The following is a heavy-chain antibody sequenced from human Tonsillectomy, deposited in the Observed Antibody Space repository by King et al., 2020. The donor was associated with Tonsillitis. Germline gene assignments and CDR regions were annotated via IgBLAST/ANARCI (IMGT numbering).Heavy chain of an antibody. CDR2: ISAYNGIT. D-gene: IGHD1-26*01. CDR1: GYTFTSYG. Sequence: QLVQSGAEVKKPGASVKVSCKASGYTFTSYGISWVRQAPGQGLEWMGWISAYNGITNYAQKLQGRVTMTTDTSTSTAYMELRSLRSDDTAVYYCASIVGATRGYYYYGMDVWGQGTTVTVSS. CDR3: ASIVGATRGYYYYGMDV. V-gene: IGHV1-18*01. J-gene: IGHJ6*02.